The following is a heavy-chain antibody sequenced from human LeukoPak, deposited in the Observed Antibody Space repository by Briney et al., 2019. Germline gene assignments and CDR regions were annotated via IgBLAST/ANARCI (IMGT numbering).Heavy chain of an antibody. J-gene: IGHJ3*02. CDR3: ARVEEYYDILTGYYKYAFDI. D-gene: IGHD3-9*01. Sequence: SVKVSCKASGGTFSSYAISWVRQAPGQGLEWMGRIIPILGIANYAQKFQGRVTITADKSTSTAYMELSSLRSGDTAVYYCARVEEYYDILTGYYKYAFDIWGQGTMVTVSS. CDR1: GGTFSSYA. V-gene: IGHV1-69*04. CDR2: IIPILGIA.